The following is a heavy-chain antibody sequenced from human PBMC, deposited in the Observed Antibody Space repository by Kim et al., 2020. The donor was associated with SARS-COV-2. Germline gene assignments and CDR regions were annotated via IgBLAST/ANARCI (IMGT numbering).Heavy chain of an antibody. CDR1: GFTFSSYA. V-gene: IGHV3-23*01. J-gene: IGHJ6*02. CDR2: ISGSGGST. D-gene: IGHD3-22*01. Sequence: GGSLRLSCAASGFTFSSYAMSWVRQAPGKGLEWVSAISGSGGSTYYADSVKGRFTISRDNSKNTLYLQMNSLRAEDTAVYYCAKDYYDSSGYYYDSGGMDVWGQGTTVTVSS. CDR3: AKDYYDSSGYYYDSGGMDV.